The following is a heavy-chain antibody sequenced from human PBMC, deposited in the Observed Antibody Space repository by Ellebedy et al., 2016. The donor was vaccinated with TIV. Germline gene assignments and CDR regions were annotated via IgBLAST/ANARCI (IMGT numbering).Heavy chain of an antibody. CDR3: ARQTEGYYVS. CDR2: IIPIFGTA. D-gene: IGHD3-10*02. J-gene: IGHJ5*02. CDR1: GGTFSSYA. V-gene: IGHV1-69*13. Sequence: AASVKVSCKASGGTFSSYAISWVRQAPGQGLEWMGGIIPIFGTANYAQKFQGRVTITADESTSTAYMELSSLRSEDTAVYYCARQTEGYYVSWGQGTLVTVSS.